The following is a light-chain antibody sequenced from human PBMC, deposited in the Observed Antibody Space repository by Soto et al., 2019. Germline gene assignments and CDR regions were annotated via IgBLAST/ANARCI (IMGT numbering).Light chain of an antibody. Sequence: DIQMTQSPSTLSASVGERATITCRASQSISSRLAWYQQKPGKAPKVLIYKASSLESGVPSRFSGSGSGTEFTLTISSLQPDDFAAYYCQQYSSYPWTFGQGTKVEIK. J-gene: IGKJ1*01. CDR3: QQYSSYPWT. CDR1: QSISSR. CDR2: KAS. V-gene: IGKV1-5*03.